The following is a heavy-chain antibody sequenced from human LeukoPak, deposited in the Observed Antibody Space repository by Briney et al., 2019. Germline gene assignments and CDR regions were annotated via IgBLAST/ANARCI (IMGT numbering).Heavy chain of an antibody. CDR2: ISANGAST. Sequence: PGGSLRLSCAASGFTFSTYAMSWVRQAPGKGLEWVSAISANGASTFYADSVKGRFTISRDNSKNTLYLQMNSLRAEDTAVYYCAKDSHSSSWFGSPPSQIDYWGQGTLVTVSS. CDR1: GFTFSTYA. CDR3: AKDSHSSSWFGSPPSQIDY. V-gene: IGHV3-23*01. J-gene: IGHJ4*02. D-gene: IGHD6-13*01.